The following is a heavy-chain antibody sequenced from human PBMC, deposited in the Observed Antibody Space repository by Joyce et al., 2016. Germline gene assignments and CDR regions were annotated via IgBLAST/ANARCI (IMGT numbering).Heavy chain of an antibody. J-gene: IGHJ4*02. V-gene: IGHV3-33*01. Sequence: QVQLVESGGGVVQPGKSLRLSCVASGFTFSRSGMNWVRQAPGKGLEWVAVRWFDGTNTYYEDSVKGRFTISRDNSKNTLYLQMNNLRADDTAMYYCVRGLDFYGSGGDFWGQGTLVTVSS. D-gene: IGHD3-10*01. CDR1: GFTFSRSG. CDR3: VRGLDFYGSGGDF. CDR2: RWFDGTNT.